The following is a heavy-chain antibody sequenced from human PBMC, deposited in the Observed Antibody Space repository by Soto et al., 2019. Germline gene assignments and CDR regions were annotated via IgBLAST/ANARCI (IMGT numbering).Heavy chain of an antibody. CDR2: INPNEGST. V-gene: IGHV1-46*03. D-gene: IGHD5-12*01. CDR3: ARRNVVATIAHFDS. CDR1: GYSFTTYL. J-gene: IGHJ4*02. Sequence: QVQLVQSGAEVKKPGASVTLSCEASGYSFTTYLIHWARQAPGQGLEWVGVINPNEGSTSFAQKFQGRVTMTRDTSTSTVYMELSSLRSDDTAVYYCARRNVVATIAHFDSWGQGTLVTVSS.